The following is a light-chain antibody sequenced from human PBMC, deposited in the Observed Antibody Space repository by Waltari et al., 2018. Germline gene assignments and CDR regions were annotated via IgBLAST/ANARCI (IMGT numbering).Light chain of an antibody. J-gene: IGKJ4*01. CDR2: DAS. CDR3: QQSNSMPLT. V-gene: IGKV1-39*01. CDR1: QSIGGY. Sequence: DIQMTQSPSSLSAYVGDRVTITCRASQSIGGYLNWYQQKPGKAPDLLLYDASSLQSGVPSRFSGSGFGTEFTLTISSLQPEDFATYYCQQSNSMPLTFGGGTKVEIK.